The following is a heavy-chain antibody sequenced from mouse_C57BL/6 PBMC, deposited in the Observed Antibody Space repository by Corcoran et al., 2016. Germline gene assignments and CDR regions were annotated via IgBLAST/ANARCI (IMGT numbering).Heavy chain of an antibody. CDR3: ARSGAAPLYFDY. J-gene: IGHJ2*01. Sequence: QIQLVQSGPELKKPGETVKISCKASGYTFTTYGMSWVKQAPGKGLKWMGWINTYSGVPTYADDFKGRFAFSLETSASTASLQINNLKNEDTATYFCARSGAAPLYFDYWGTGTTLTVSS. CDR1: GYTFTTYG. V-gene: IGHV9-3*01. CDR2: INTYSGVP. D-gene: IGHD6-1*01.